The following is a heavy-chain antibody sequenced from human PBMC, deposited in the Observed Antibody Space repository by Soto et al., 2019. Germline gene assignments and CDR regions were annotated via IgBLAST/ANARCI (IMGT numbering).Heavy chain of an antibody. CDR1: GFTFSSYS. J-gene: IGHJ3*02. D-gene: IGHD2-15*01. CDR2: ISSSSSTI. V-gene: IGHV3-48*02. CDR3: ARDRYGGNTLHFYNDAFDI. Sequence: GGSLRLSCAASGFTFSSYSMNWVRQAPGKGLEWVSYISSSSSTIYYADSVKGRFTISRDNAKNSLYLQMNSLRDEDTAVYYCARDRYGGNTLHFYNDAFDIWGQGTMVTVSS.